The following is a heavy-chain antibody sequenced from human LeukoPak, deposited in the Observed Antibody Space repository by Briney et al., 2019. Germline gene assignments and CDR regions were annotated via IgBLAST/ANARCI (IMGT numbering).Heavy chain of an antibody. D-gene: IGHD2-2*02. CDR2: IRYDGSNK. J-gene: IGHJ4*02. Sequence: GGSLRLSCAASGFTFSSYGMHWVRQAPGKGLEWLAFIRYDGSNKYYPDSVKGRFTISRDNSENTLYLEMNSLRGEDTAVYYCARHPHCSSTSCYTAPDYWGQGTLVTVSS. V-gene: IGHV3-30*02. CDR1: GFTFSSYG. CDR3: ARHPHCSSTSCYTAPDY.